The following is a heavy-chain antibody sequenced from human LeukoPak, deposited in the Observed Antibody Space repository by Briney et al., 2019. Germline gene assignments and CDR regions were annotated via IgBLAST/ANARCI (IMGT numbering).Heavy chain of an antibody. CDR1: GGSFSGYY. CDR2: IYYSGRT. J-gene: IGHJ3*02. V-gene: IGHV4-59*01. D-gene: IGHD2-2*01. CDR3: AIFLLVGDDSFDI. Sequence: SQTLSLTCAVYGGSFSGYYRSWIRQPPGKGLEWIGYIYYSGRTNYKPSLKTRVTISVDSFKNQFTLKLSSVTAADTAVYYCAIFLLVGDDSFDIWGQGTMVTVSS.